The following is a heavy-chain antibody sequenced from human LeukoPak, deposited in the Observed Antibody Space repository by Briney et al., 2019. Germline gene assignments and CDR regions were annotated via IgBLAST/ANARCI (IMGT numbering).Heavy chain of an antibody. CDR2: VYHSGST. V-gene: IGHV4-39*07. CDR1: GGSISRSSYY. J-gene: IGHJ4*02. CDR3: ARDGVPAAIPDY. D-gene: IGHD2-2*02. Sequence: SETLSLTCTVSGGSISRSSYYWGWIRQPPGKGLEWIGSVYHSGSTYYNPSLKSRVTISVDTSKNQFSLKLSSVTAADTAVYYCARDGVPAAIPDYWGQGTLVTVSS.